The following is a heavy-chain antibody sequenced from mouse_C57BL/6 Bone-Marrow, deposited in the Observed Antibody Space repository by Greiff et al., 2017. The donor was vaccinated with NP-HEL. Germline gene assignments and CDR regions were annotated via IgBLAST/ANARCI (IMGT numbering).Heavy chain of an antibody. CDR1: GYTFTDYY. CDR2: INPYNGGT. CDR3: ARLLYYGKPYY. J-gene: IGHJ2*01. V-gene: IGHV1-19*01. Sequence: EVQLQESGPVLVKPGASVKMSCKASGYTFTDYYMNWVKQSHGKSLEWIGVINPYNGGTSYNQKFKGKAILTVDKSSSTAYMELNSLTSEDSAVYYCARLLYYGKPYYWGQGTTLTVSS. D-gene: IGHD2-1*01.